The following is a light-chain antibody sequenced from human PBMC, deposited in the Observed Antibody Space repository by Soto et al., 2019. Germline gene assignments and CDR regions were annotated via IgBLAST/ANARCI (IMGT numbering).Light chain of an antibody. CDR1: QSISSW. Sequence: DIQMTQSPSTLSASVGDRVTITCRASQSISSWLAWYQQKPGKAPKLLIYDASSLESGVPSRFSGSGSGTEFTLTISSLQPEDFEVYYCQQRSNWPITFGQGTRLEIK. CDR3: QQRSNWPIT. CDR2: DAS. J-gene: IGKJ5*01. V-gene: IGKV1-5*01.